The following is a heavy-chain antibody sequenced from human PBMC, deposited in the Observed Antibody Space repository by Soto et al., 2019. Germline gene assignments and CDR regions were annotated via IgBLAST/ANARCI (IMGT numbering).Heavy chain of an antibody. CDR3: ARKEDRYNRLFDY. D-gene: IGHD1-1*01. CDR1: GVSINSRGYY. J-gene: IGHJ4*02. CDR2: MFYSGTT. V-gene: IGHV4-39*01. Sequence: SETLSLTCTVSGVSINSRGYYWGWIRQPPGKGLECIESMFYSGTTYYNPSLKSRITIAVDSSKNQFSLSLSSVTAADTAFYYCARKEDRYNRLFDYWGQGILVTVSS.